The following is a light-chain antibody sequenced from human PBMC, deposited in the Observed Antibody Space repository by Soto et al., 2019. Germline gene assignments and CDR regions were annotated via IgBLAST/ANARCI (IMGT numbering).Light chain of an antibody. CDR2: DAS. V-gene: IGKV3-11*01. CDR1: QSVSSY. Sequence: ELVLTQSPAALSLSPGERATLSCRASQSVSSYLAWYQQKPGQAPRLLIYDASNRATGIPARFSGSGSGTDFTLTISSLEPEDFAVYYCQQRSNCHFGQGTRLEIK. CDR3: QQRSNCH. J-gene: IGKJ5*01.